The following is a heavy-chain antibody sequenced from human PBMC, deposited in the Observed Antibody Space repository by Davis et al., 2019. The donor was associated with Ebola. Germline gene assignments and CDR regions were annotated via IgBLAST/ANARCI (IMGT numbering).Heavy chain of an antibody. J-gene: IGHJ4*02. D-gene: IGHD1-26*01. CDR3: ARDLVFDY. CDR1: GFTFSSYA. Sequence: GESLKISCAASGFTFSSYAMSWVRQAPGKGLEWVSAISGSGGSTYYADSVKGRFTISRDKSKNTLYLQMKSLRAEDTAVYYCARDLVFDYWGQGTLVTVSS. CDR2: ISGSGGST. V-gene: IGHV3-23*01.